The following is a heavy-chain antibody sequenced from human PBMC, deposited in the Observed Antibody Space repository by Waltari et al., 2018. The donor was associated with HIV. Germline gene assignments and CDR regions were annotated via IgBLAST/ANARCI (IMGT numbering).Heavy chain of an antibody. V-gene: IGHV3-7*01. Sequence: EVQLVESEGGLVQPGGSLGLSCAASGFTFSNFWMIWVRPAPGKGLEWVGNINRDGSEKYYVDSVRGRFTISRDNAKNSLFLQMDSLRAEDTAVYYCAKDVSWGSLDYWGQGALVTVSS. CDR1: GFTFSNFW. J-gene: IGHJ4*02. CDR2: INRDGSEK. CDR3: AKDVSWGSLDY. D-gene: IGHD6-13*01.